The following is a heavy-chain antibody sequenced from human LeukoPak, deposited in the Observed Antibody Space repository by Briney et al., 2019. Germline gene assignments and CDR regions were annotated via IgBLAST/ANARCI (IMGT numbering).Heavy chain of an antibody. CDR2: IYYSGST. CDR1: GGSISSGDYY. Sequence: SQTLSLTCTVSGGSISSGDYYWSWIRQPPGKGLEWIGSIYYSGSTYYNPSLKSRVTISVDTSKNQFSLKLSSVTAADTAVYYCAREEGFWSGYHDRDVWGQGTTVTVSS. J-gene: IGHJ6*02. CDR3: AREEGFWSGYHDRDV. D-gene: IGHD3-3*01. V-gene: IGHV4-39*02.